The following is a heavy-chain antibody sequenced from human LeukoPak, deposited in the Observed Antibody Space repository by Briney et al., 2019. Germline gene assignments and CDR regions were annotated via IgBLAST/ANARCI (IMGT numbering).Heavy chain of an antibody. CDR2: INPSSGGT. D-gene: IGHD3-10*01. J-gene: IGHJ5*02. CDR3: ARGLVTMVRGPRAYWFDP. Sequence: ASVKVSCKASGYTFTGYYMHWVRQTPGQGLEWMGWINPSSGGTNYAQKFQGRVTMTRDTSISTAYMELSRLRSDDTAVYYCARGLVTMVRGPRAYWFDPWGQGTLVTVSS. CDR1: GYTFTGYY. V-gene: IGHV1-2*02.